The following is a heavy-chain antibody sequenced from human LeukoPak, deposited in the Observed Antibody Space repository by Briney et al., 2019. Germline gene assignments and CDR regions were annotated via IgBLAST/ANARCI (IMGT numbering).Heavy chain of an antibody. Sequence: ASVKVSCKASGYTFTGYYMHWVRQAPGQGLGWMGWINPNSGGTNYAQKFQGRVTMTRDTSISTAYMELSRLRSDDTAVYYCARDSGSGWYGIDYWGQGTLVTVSS. CDR2: INPNSGGT. CDR3: ARDSGSGWYGIDY. CDR1: GYTFTGYY. D-gene: IGHD6-19*01. V-gene: IGHV1-2*02. J-gene: IGHJ4*02.